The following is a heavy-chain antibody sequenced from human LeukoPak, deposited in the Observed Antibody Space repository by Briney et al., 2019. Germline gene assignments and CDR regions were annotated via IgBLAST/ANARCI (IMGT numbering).Heavy chain of an antibody. CDR3: ASVPVAGLSGYSYFDY. J-gene: IGHJ4*02. Sequence: SETLSLTCAVSGGSITGFFWTWIRQPAGEGLQYIGRIFSSGGANYNPSLVSRVTISVDTSKNLFSLRLSSVTAADTAVYYCASVPVAGLSGYSYFDYWGQGTLVTVSS. D-gene: IGHD5-12*01. CDR2: IFSSGGA. V-gene: IGHV4-4*07. CDR1: GGSITGFF.